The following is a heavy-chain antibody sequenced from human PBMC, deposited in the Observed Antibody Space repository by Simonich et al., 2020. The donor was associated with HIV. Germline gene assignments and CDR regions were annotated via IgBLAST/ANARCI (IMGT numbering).Heavy chain of an antibody. Sequence: QVQLQQWGAGLLKPSETLSLTCTVYGGSFSDYYWSWIRQPPGKGLEWIGENNHKGRTTYNPSLKSRVSISINTSKNQFSLKLSAVTAADTAVYYCARGGGNPNYWGQGTLVTVSS. D-gene: IGHD1-1*01. J-gene: IGHJ4*02. V-gene: IGHV4-34*01. CDR3: ARGGGNPNY. CDR1: GGSFSDYY. CDR2: NNHKGRT.